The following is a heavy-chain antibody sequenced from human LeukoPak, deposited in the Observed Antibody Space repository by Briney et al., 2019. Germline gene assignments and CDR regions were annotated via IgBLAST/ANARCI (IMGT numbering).Heavy chain of an antibody. J-gene: IGHJ4*02. D-gene: IGHD2-2*01. CDR1: GYTFTSHA. V-gene: IGHV7-4-1*02. CDR2: INTNTGDP. Sequence: ASVKVSCKASGYTFTSHAMNWVRQAPGQGLEWMGWINTNTGDPTYAQGFTGRFVFSLDTSVSTAYLQISSLKAEDTAVYFCAKQGPGHCGSTSCYGVDYWGQGTLVTVSS. CDR3: AKQGPGHCGSTSCYGVDY.